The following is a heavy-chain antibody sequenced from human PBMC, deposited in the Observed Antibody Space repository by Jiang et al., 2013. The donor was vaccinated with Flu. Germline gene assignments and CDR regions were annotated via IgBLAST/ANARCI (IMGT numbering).Heavy chain of an antibody. V-gene: IGHV1-46*01. CDR3: AREGGSYSRPDDAFDI. CDR1: GYTFTSYY. D-gene: IGHD1-26*01. CDR2: INPGGGST. J-gene: IGHJ3*02. Sequence: SGAEVKKPGASVKVSCKASGYTFTSYYMHWVRQAPGQGLEWMGIINPGGGSTSYAQKFQGRVTMTRDTSTSTVYMELSSLRSEDTAVYYCAREGGSYSRPDDAFDIWGQGTMVTVSS.